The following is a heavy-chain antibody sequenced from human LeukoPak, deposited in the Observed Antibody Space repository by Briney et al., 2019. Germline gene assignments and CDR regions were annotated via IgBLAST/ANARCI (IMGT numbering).Heavy chain of an antibody. D-gene: IGHD1-7*01. J-gene: IGHJ5*02. Sequence: GGSLRLSCAASGFTFSNYWMTWVRQAPGKGLEWVANIKQDGSEKYYVDSVKGRFTISRDNAKNSLFLQMNSLRAEDTAVYYCAKETGTTGSWFDPWGQGTLVTVSS. CDR3: AKETGTTGSWFDP. CDR1: GFTFSNYW. V-gene: IGHV3-7*03. CDR2: IKQDGSEK.